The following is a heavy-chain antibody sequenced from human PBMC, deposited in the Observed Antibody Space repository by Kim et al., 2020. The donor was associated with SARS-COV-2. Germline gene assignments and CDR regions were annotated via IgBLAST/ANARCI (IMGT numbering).Heavy chain of an antibody. D-gene: IGHD3-22*01. CDR2: IYPGDSDT. Sequence: GESLKISCKGSGYSFTSYWIGWVRQMPGKGLEWMGIIYPGDSDTRYSPSFQGQVTISADKSISTAYLQWSSLKASDTAMYYCARHEVRDSRLYYYGMDVWGQGTTVTVSS. J-gene: IGHJ6*02. CDR1: GYSFTSYW. V-gene: IGHV5-51*01. CDR3: ARHEVRDSRLYYYGMDV.